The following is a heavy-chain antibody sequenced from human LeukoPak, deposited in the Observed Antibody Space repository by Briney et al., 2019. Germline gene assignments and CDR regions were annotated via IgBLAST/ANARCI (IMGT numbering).Heavy chain of an antibody. CDR2: INSDGSST. CDR1: GFTFSSYW. V-gene: IGHV3-74*01. D-gene: IGHD1-26*01. CDR3: SRGTGSYYSLGY. J-gene: IGHJ4*02. Sequence: GGSLRLSCAASGFTFSSYWMHWVRQAPGKGLVWVSRINSDGSSTSYADSVKGRFTISRDNAKNTLHLQMDSLRAEDTAMYYYSRGTGSYYSLGYWGQGTLVTVSS.